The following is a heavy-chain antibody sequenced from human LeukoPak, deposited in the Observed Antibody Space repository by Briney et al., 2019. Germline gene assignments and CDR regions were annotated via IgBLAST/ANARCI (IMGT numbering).Heavy chain of an antibody. D-gene: IGHD2-15*01. V-gene: IGHV3-48*04. CDR2: ISSSSRTR. CDR3: VRESIGFDY. CDR1: GFNFSTYN. Sequence: PGGSLRLSCAASGFNFSTYNVNWVRQAPGKGLDRVSYISSSSRTRYYADSVKGRFTISRDNAKDSLYLQMNSLRAEDTAVYYCVRESIGFDYWGQGTLVTVSS. J-gene: IGHJ4*02.